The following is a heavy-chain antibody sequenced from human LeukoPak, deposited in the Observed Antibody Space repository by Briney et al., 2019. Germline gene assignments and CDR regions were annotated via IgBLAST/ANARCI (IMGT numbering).Heavy chain of an antibody. CDR2: IKSKTDGGTT. CDR3: TTEEDYYDTSGYPPGRAFDI. Sequence: GGSLRLSCAASEFTFTNASMSWVRQAPGKGREWVGRIKSKTDGGTTDYAAPVKGRFTISKDDLKNTLYLQMSSLKIEDTAVYYCTTEEDYYDTSGYPPGRAFDIWGQGTVVSVSS. V-gene: IGHV3-15*01. D-gene: IGHD3-22*01. J-gene: IGHJ3*02. CDR1: EFTFTNAS.